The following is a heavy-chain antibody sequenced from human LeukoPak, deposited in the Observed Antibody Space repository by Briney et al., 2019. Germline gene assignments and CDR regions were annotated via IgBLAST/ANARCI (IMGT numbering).Heavy chain of an antibody. CDR3: ARESYYDNNGYSHDAFDI. V-gene: IGHV4-39*07. CDR1: GGSISSSSYY. Sequence: SETLSLTCTVSGGSISSSSYYWGWIRQPPGKGLEWIGSIYYSGSTYYNPSLKSRVTISVDTSKNQFSLKLSSVTAADTAVYYCARESYYDNNGYSHDAFDIWGQGTMVTVSS. CDR2: IYYSGST. D-gene: IGHD3-22*01. J-gene: IGHJ3*02.